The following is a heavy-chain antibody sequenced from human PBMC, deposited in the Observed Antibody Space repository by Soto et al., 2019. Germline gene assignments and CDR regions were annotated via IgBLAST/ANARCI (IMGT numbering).Heavy chain of an antibody. D-gene: IGHD6-19*01. V-gene: IGHV3-48*03. J-gene: IGHJ3*02. CDR2: ISSSGSTI. Sequence: LRLSCAASGFTFSSYEMNWVRQAPGKGLEWVSYISSSGSTIYYADSVKGRFTISRDNAKNSLYLQMNSLRAEDTAVYYCARDFIAVAGYDAFDIWGQGTMVTVSS. CDR3: ARDFIAVAGYDAFDI. CDR1: GFTFSSYE.